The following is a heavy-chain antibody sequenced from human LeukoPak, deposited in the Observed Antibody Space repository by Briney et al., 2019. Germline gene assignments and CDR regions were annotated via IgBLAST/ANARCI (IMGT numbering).Heavy chain of an antibody. D-gene: IGHD2-21*01. V-gene: IGHV1-58*01. Sequence: TSVKVSCKASGFTFSSSAVQWVRQARGQSLEWIGWIVVGSGSTKYAQKFEERVTITRDMSTSTAYMELSSLRSEDTAVYYCAAEIPVRFDPWGQGTLVTVSS. CDR1: GFTFSSSA. CDR3: AAEIPVRFDP. J-gene: IGHJ5*02. CDR2: IVVGSGST.